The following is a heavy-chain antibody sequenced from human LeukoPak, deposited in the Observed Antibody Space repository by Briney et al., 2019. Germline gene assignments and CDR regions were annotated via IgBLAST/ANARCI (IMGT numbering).Heavy chain of an antibody. V-gene: IGHV4-34*01. CDR3: ARERLYYDYVWGSYRQRLAFDY. D-gene: IGHD3-16*02. CDR2: INHSGST. Sequence: MASETLSLTCAVYGGSFSGYYWSWIRQPPGKGLEWIGEINHSGSTNYSPSLKSRVTISVDTSKNQFSLKLSSVTAADTAVYYCARERLYYDYVWGSYRQRLAFDYWGQGTLVTVSS. CDR1: GGSFSGYY. J-gene: IGHJ4*02.